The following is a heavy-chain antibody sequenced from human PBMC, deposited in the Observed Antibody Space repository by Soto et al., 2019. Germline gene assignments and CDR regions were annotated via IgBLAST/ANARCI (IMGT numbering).Heavy chain of an antibody. V-gene: IGHV3-9*01. CDR1: GFTFDDYA. D-gene: IGHD5-12*01. CDR2: ISWNSNRI. Sequence: GGSLRLSCAASGFTFDDYAMHWVRQAPGKGLEWVSGISWNSNRIGYAGSVKGRFTISRDNAKNSLYLQMNSLRAEDTAVYYCARDVQLGYSGYDYGAFDIWGQGTMVTVSS. CDR3: ARDVQLGYSGYDYGAFDI. J-gene: IGHJ3*02.